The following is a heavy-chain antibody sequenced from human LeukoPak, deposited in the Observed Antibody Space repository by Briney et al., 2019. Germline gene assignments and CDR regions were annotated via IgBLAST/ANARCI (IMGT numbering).Heavy chain of an antibody. D-gene: IGHD4-17*01. CDR2: ISSSSSYI. CDR1: GFTVSSYS. V-gene: IGHV3-21*01. CDR3: ARGQTTVTYLDDRDY. Sequence: GGSLRLSCAASGFTVSSYSMNWVRQAPGKGLEWVSSISSSSSYIYYADSVKGRFTISRDNAKNSLYLQMNSLRAEDTAVYYCARGQTTVTYLDDRDYWGQGTLVTVSS. J-gene: IGHJ4*02.